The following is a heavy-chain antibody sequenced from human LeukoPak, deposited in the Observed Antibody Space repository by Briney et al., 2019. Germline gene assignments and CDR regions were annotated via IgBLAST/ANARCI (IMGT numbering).Heavy chain of an antibody. Sequence: SETLSLTCTVSGGSISSSSYYWGWIRQPPGKGLEWIGSIYYSGSTYYNPSLKSRVTISVDTSKNQFSLKLSSVTAADTAVYYCARFIDEIDNWFDPWGQGTLVTVSS. CDR2: IYYSGST. V-gene: IGHV4-39*07. J-gene: IGHJ5*02. CDR1: GGSISSSSYY. D-gene: IGHD3-16*02. CDR3: ARFIDEIDNWFDP.